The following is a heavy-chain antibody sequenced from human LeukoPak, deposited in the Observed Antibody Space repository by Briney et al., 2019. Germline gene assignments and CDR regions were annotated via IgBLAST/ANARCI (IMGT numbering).Heavy chain of an antibody. CDR2: IYTSGST. J-gene: IGHJ3*02. CDR1: GGSISSGSYY. V-gene: IGHV4-61*02. Sequence: PSQTLSLTCTVSGGSISSGSYYWSWIRQPAGKGLEWIGRIYTSGSTNYNPSLKSRVTMSVDTSKNQFSLKLSSVTAADTAVYYCAREMMTTVFAFDIWGQGTMVTVSS. CDR3: AREMMTTVFAFDI. D-gene: IGHD4-17*01.